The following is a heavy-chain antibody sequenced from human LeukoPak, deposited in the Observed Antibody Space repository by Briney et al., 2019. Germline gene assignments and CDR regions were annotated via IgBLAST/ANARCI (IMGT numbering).Heavy chain of an antibody. CDR3: ARGPRYGSGIGVDY. Sequence: GGSLRLSCAASGSTVSSNYMSWVRQAPGKGLEGVSVIYSGGSTYYADSVKGRFTISRDNSKNTLYLQMNSLRAEDTAVYYCARGPRYGSGIGVDYWGQGTLVTVSS. V-gene: IGHV3-53*01. CDR1: GSTVSSNY. D-gene: IGHD3-10*01. J-gene: IGHJ4*02. CDR2: IYSGGST.